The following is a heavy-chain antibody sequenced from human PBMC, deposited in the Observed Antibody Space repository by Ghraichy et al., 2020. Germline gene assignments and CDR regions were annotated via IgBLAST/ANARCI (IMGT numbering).Heavy chain of an antibody. D-gene: IGHD1-26*01. CDR3: ARAELRGGAPFGMDV. V-gene: IGHV3-48*02. Sequence: ETLSLTCAASGFTLSKYSMNWVRQAPGKGLEWLSYINTSGSAKYDADSVKGRFTVSRDNAKNSLFLQMNSLRDEDTAVYYCARAELRGGAPFGMDVWGQGTTVTVSS. CDR1: GFTLSKYS. CDR2: INTSGSAK. J-gene: IGHJ6*02.